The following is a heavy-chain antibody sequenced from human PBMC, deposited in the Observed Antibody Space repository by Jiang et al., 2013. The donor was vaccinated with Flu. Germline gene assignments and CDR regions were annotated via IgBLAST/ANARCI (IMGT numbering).Heavy chain of an antibody. D-gene: IGHD3-10*01. CDR2: INHGGST. Sequence: ALLKPSETLSLTCTVSGGSISSSSYYWGWIRQPPGKGLEWIGEINHGGSTNYNPSLESRVTISVDTSTNQFSLKLNSLTAADTAVYYCARYGKAYNNNLRANWFDPWGQGTLVTVSS. CDR3: ARYGKAYNNNLRANWFDP. V-gene: IGHV4-39*07. CDR1: GGSISSSSYY. J-gene: IGHJ5*02.